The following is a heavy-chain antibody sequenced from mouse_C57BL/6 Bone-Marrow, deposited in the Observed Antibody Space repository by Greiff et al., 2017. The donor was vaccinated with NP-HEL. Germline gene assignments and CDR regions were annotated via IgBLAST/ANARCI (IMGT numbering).Heavy chain of an antibody. CDR1: GYTFTSYW. V-gene: IGHV1-5*01. J-gene: IGHJ1*03. Sequence: VHVKQSGTVLARPGASVKMSCKTSGYTFTSYWMHWVQQRPGQGLEWIGAIYPGNSDTSYNQKFKGKANLTAVTSASTAYMELSSLTNEDSAVYYCAGGRGWYFDVWGTGTTVTVSS. CDR2: IYPGNSDT. CDR3: AGGRGWYFDV.